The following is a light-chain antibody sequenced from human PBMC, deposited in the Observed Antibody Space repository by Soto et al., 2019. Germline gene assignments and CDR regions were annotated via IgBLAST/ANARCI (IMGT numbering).Light chain of an antibody. J-gene: IGKJ1*01. V-gene: IGKV3-11*01. CDR2: DAS. CDR3: QQRSGWT. CDR1: QSVSSY. Sequence: EIVLTQSPATLSLSPGERATLSCRASQSVSSYLAWYQQKPGQAPRLLIYDASNRATGIPVRFSGSGSGTDFTLTISSLEPEDFAVYYCQQRSGWTFGQGTKVEIK.